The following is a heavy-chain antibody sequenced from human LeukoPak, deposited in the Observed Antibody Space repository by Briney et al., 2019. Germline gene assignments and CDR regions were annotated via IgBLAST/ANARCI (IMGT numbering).Heavy chain of an antibody. CDR1: GGTFTTYA. CDR3: ARKSDY. Sequence: ASVTVSCKASGGTFTTYAISWVRPAPGQGLEWMGWINPNSGGTNYAQKFQGRVTMTRDTSISTAYMGLSRLRSDDTAVYYCARKSDYWGQGTLVTVSS. V-gene: IGHV1-2*02. J-gene: IGHJ4*02. CDR2: INPNSGGT.